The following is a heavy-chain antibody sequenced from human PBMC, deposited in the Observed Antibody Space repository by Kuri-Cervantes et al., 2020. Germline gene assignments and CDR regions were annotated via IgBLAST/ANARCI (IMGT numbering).Heavy chain of an antibody. Sequence: GESLKISCAASGFTFSASAIHWVRQASGKGLEWVGRIRSKANTYATAYAASVKGRFTISRDDSKNTAFLQMNSLKTEDTAVYYCARIYDNAFDIWGQGTMVTVSS. V-gene: IGHV3-73*01. CDR2: IRSKANTYAT. CDR1: GFTFSASA. J-gene: IGHJ3*02. D-gene: IGHD2/OR15-2a*01. CDR3: ARIYDNAFDI.